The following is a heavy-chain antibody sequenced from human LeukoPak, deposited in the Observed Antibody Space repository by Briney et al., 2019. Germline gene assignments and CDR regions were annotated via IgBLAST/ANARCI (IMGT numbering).Heavy chain of an antibody. Sequence: GGSLRLSCAASGFTFSSYGMHWVRQAPGKRLEWVAVISYDGSNKYYADSVRGRFTISRDNSKNTLYLQMNSLRAEDTAVYYCAKPRGIQLWSSFDYWGQGTLVTVSS. D-gene: IGHD5-18*01. CDR1: GFTFSSYG. CDR2: ISYDGSNK. V-gene: IGHV3-30*18. J-gene: IGHJ4*02. CDR3: AKPRGIQLWSSFDY.